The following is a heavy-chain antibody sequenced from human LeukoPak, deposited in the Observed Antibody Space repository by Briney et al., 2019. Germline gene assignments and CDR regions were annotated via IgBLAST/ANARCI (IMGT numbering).Heavy chain of an antibody. V-gene: IGHV4-34*01. D-gene: IGHD7-27*01. CDR3: AGTGDMDDY. J-gene: IGHJ4*02. Sequence: SETLSLTCAVYRGSLSGYYWSWIPQPPGKGLGWIGEINHSGSTNYNPSLKSRVTLSVDTSKNQFALKRSPVTASYTAVYYCAGTGDMDDYWGQGTLVTVSS. CDR2: INHSGST. CDR1: RGSLSGYY.